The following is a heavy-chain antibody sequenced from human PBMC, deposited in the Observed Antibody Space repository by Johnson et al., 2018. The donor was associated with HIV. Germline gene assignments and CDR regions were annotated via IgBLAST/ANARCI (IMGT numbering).Heavy chain of an antibody. CDR1: GFTFDDYA. D-gene: IGHD3-22*01. Sequence: VQLVESGGGLVQPGRSLRLSCAASGFTFDDYAMHWVRQAPGKGLEWVSGISWNSGSIGYADSVKGRFTISRDNAKNSLYLQMNSLRAEDTALYYCARDRGGYYYDSSGLDSFDIWGQGTMVTVSS. CDR2: ISWNSGSI. CDR3: ARDRGGYYYDSSGLDSFDI. V-gene: IGHV3-9*01. J-gene: IGHJ3*02.